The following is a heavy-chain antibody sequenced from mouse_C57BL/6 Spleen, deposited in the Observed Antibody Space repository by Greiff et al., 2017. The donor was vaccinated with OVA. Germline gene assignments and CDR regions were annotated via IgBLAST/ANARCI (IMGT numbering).Heavy chain of an antibody. CDR1: GYTFTSYW. Sequence: VQLQQPGAELVRPGSSVKLSCKASGYTFTSYWMHWVKQRPIQGLEWIGNIDPSDSETHYNQKFKDKATLTVDKSSSTAYMQLSSLTSEDSAVYYCARDYGSSCDAMDYWGQGTSVTVSS. CDR3: ARDYGSSCDAMDY. D-gene: IGHD1-1*01. CDR2: IDPSDSET. J-gene: IGHJ4*01. V-gene: IGHV1-52*01.